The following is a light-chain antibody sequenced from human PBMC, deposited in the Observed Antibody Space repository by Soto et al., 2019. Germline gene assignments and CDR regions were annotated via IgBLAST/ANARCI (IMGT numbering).Light chain of an antibody. Sequence: QSVLTQPPSVSGAPGQRVTISCTGSSSNIGAGYDVHWYQQLPGTAPKLLIYGNSNRPSGAPDRFSGSKSGTSASLAITGLQAEDEADYYCQSYDNSLSGSYVFGTGTKVTVL. CDR2: GNS. CDR3: QSYDNSLSGSYV. V-gene: IGLV1-40*01. J-gene: IGLJ1*01. CDR1: SSNIGAGYD.